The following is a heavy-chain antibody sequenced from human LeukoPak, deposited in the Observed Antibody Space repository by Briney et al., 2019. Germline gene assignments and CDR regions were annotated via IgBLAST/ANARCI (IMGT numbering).Heavy chain of an antibody. Sequence: ASVKVSCKASGYTFTSYDINWVRQATGQGLEWTGWMNPNSGNTGYAQKLQGRVTMTTDTSTSTAYMELRSLRSDDTAVYYCASAALGGNYDILTGYSIWGQGTLVTVSS. CDR3: ASAALGGNYDILTGYSI. D-gene: IGHD3-9*01. CDR2: MNPNSGNT. J-gene: IGHJ4*02. CDR1: GYTFTSYD. V-gene: IGHV1-8*02.